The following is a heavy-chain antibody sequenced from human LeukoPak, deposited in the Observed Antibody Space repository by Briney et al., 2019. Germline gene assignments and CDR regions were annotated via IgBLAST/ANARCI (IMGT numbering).Heavy chain of an antibody. V-gene: IGHV3-30*04. J-gene: IGHJ4*02. Sequence: GGSLRLSCAASGFTFSSYAMHWVRQAPGKGLEWVAVISYDGSNKYYADSVKGRFTISRDNSKDTLYLQMNSLRAEDTAVYYCAKEGEMATSDFSYYFDYWGQGTLVTVSS. CDR2: ISYDGSNK. CDR3: AKEGEMATSDFSYYFDY. D-gene: IGHD5-24*01. CDR1: GFTFSSYA.